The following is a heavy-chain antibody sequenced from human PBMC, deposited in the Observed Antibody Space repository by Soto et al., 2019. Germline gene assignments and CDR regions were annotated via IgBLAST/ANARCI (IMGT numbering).Heavy chain of an antibody. CDR3: TSVTVEGV. J-gene: IGHJ6*02. CDR2: IKTNGEGGTT. D-gene: IGHD4-17*01. V-gene: IGHV3-15*07. CDR1: GFTISNAW. Sequence: EAQLVESGGGLVKPGGSLRLSCAASGFTISNAWMNWVRQAPGKGLEWVGRIKTNGEGGTTDYAAPVKGRFVISRDDSKNTLYLQMHSLRPDDTAVYYCTSVTVEGVWGQGTTVTVSS.